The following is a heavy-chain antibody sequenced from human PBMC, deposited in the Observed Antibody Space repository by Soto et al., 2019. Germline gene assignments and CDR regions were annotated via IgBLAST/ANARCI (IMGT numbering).Heavy chain of an antibody. CDR1: GFTFSSYG. D-gene: IGHD6-13*01. Sequence: PVGSRRLSCAASGFTFSSYGMHWVRQGPGKGLDWVAVIWFGGSNKYYADSVKVRFTISRDNSENMLYLQINSLRAEDPALSYCVSGAYSSRHWGLDHWGQAPLVTVS. CDR2: IWFGGSNK. J-gene: IGHJ4*02. V-gene: IGHV3-33*01. CDR3: VSGAYSSRHWGLDH.